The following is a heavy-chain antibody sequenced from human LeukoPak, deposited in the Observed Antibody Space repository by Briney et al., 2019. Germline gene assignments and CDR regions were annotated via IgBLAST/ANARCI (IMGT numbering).Heavy chain of an antibody. J-gene: IGHJ4*02. CDR3: ARQGLGDYDVLTGYYGIDY. V-gene: IGHV5-10-1*01. D-gene: IGHD3-9*01. CDR2: IDPSDSYT. Sequence: GGPLPISCQGSGSRFTSYRIGWVRQLPGKGREWMGRIDPSDSYTNYSPSFQGHVTISADKSISTAYLQWSSLKASDTAMYYCARQGLGDYDVLTGYYGIDYWGQGTLVTVSS. CDR1: GSRFTSYR.